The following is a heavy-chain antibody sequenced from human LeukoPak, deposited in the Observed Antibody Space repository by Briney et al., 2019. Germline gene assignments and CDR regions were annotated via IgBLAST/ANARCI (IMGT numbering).Heavy chain of an antibody. Sequence: GGSLRLSCAASGFTFSDYAMSWVRQTPGKGLEWVSTICGDCGNTHYADSVKGRFTISRDNSKNTLYLQMSSLRAEDSALYYCARDVGVVMFDYWGQGTLVTVSS. V-gene: IGHV3-23*01. CDR3: ARDVGVVMFDY. CDR1: GFTFSDYA. J-gene: IGHJ4*02. D-gene: IGHD3-3*01. CDR2: ICGDCGNT.